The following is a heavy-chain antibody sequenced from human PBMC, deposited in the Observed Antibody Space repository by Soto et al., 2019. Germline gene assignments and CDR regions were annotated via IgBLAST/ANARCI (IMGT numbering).Heavy chain of an antibody. D-gene: IGHD2-2*01. J-gene: IGHJ6*03. CDR3: ARDPRIVVVPADYYYYMDV. Sequence: GGSLRLSCAASGFTFSDYYVSWIRQAPGKGLEWVSSISSSSSYIYYADSVKGRFTISRDNAKNSLYLQTNSLRAEDTAVYYCARDPRIVVVPADYYYYMDVWGKGTTVTVSS. CDR1: GFTFSDYY. V-gene: IGHV3-11*06. CDR2: ISSSSSYI.